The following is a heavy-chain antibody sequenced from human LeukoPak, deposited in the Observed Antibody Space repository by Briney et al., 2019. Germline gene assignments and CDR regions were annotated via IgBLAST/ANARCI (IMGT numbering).Heavy chain of an antibody. V-gene: IGHV3-9*01. D-gene: IGHD5-12*01. CDR1: GFTFDDYA. J-gene: IGHJ4*02. Sequence: GGSLRLSCAASGFTFDDYAMHWVRHAPGKGLEWVSGISWNSGSIGYADSVKGRFTISRDNAKNSLYLQMNSLRAEDTALYYCAKGSGYDYENHFDYWGQGTLVTVSP. CDR2: ISWNSGSI. CDR3: AKGSGYDYENHFDY.